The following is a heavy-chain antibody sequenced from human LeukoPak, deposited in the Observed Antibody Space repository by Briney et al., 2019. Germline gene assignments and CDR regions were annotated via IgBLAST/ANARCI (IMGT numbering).Heavy chain of an antibody. CDR1: GYTFTTYD. Sequence: ASVKVSCKASGYTFTTYDINWVRQATGQGLEWMGWMNPNSGNTGYAQKSQGRVTMTRNTSISTAYMELSSLRSEDTAVYYCARGYYDTNGYYYRLDSWGQGTLVTVSS. D-gene: IGHD3-22*01. V-gene: IGHV1-8*01. J-gene: IGHJ4*02. CDR2: MNPNSGNT. CDR3: ARGYYDTNGYYYRLDS.